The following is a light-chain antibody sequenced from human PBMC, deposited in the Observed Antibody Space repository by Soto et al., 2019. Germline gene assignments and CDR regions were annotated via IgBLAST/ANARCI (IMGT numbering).Light chain of an antibody. CDR1: QSISSNY. V-gene: IGKV3-20*01. J-gene: IGKJ1*01. Sequence: EIVLTQSPGTLSLSPGERATLSCRASQSISSNYLAWYQQKPGQAPRLLIYGAYSRATDIPDRFSGSGSGTDFNLTISRLEPEEFAVYYCQQYGSSRWTFGQGTKVEIK. CDR2: GAY. CDR3: QQYGSSRWT.